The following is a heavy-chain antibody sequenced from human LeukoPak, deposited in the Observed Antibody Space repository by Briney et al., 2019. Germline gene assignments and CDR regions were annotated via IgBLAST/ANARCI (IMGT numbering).Heavy chain of an antibody. V-gene: IGHV4-59*12. CDR3: ARGLLRAFDI. CDR1: GGSISRYY. J-gene: IGHJ3*02. Sequence: PSETLSLTCTVSGGSISRYYWSWIRQPPGKGLEWIGYIYHSGSTYYNPSLKSRVTISVDRSKNQFSLKLSSVTAADTAVYYCARGLLRAFDIWGQGTMVTVSS. D-gene: IGHD3-22*01. CDR2: IYHSGST.